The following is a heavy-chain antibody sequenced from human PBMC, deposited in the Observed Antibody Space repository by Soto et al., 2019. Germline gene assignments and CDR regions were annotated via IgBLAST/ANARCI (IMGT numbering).Heavy chain of an antibody. CDR1: AGSISSGDYY. CDR3: AGNMAARNYYGLDV. J-gene: IGHJ6*02. D-gene: IGHD6-6*01. Sequence: QVQLQESGPGLVKPSQTLSLTCTVSAGSISSGDYYWSWIRQSPGKGLEWIGYISYSGRAYYNPSLKSRVIISVDTSKYQFYLKLSSVTGADTAVYYCAGNMAARNYYGLDVWGQGTKVTVSS. CDR2: ISYSGRA. V-gene: IGHV4-30-4*01.